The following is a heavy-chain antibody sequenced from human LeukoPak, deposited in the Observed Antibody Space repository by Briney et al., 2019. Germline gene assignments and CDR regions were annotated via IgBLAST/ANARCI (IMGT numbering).Heavy chain of an antibody. J-gene: IGHJ4*02. CDR2: ITRSGGGT. V-gene: IGHV3-23*01. CDR1: GFTFSSYA. CDR3: AKCSDRSSCYFDH. D-gene: IGHD6-13*01. Sequence: GGSLRLSCAASGFTFSSYAMSWVRQAPGKGLEWVSTITRSGGGTCYADSVKGRFTISRDNSKNTLYLQMNSLRAEDTAVYSCAKCSDRSSCYFDHWGQGTLVTVSS.